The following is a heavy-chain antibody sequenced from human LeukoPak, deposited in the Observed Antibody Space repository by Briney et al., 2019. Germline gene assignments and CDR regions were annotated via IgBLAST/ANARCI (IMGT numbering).Heavy chain of an antibody. D-gene: IGHD5-12*01. CDR1: GVTFSNYG. CDR2: ISSNGNDK. V-gene: IGHV3-30*03. Sequence: GGSLRLSCAASGVTFSNYGMHWVRQAPGKGLEWVALISSNGNDKLYGDSVKGRFTISRDDSKSTLYLQMNSLRVEDTAVYYCTTKVIRGNSGDDYDDWGQGTLVTVSS. CDR3: TTKVIRGNSGDDYDD. J-gene: IGHJ4*02.